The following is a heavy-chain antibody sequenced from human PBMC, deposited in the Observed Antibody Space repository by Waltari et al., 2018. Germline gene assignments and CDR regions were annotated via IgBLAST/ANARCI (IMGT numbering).Heavy chain of an antibody. V-gene: IGHV1-2*02. J-gene: IGHJ6*02. D-gene: IGHD4-17*01. CDR1: GYIFTGHY. Sequence: QVQLVQSGAEVKKPGASVKVSCKASGYIFTGHYIHWFRQAPGQGLEWMGWINPKSGGTKYAQKFQGRVTMTRDTSISTAHMELNSLRSDDTAVFFCAREGVDYGDHKGVWGLDVWGQGTTVSDS. CDR2: INPKSGGT. CDR3: AREGVDYGDHKGVWGLDV.